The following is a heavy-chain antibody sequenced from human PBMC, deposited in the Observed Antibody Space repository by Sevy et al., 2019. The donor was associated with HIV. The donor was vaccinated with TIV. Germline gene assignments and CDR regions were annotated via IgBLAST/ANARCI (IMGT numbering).Heavy chain of an antibody. V-gene: IGHV1-2*02. D-gene: IGHD5-12*01. J-gene: IGHJ4*02. CDR3: ARVRVLGGYPTQYYFDH. CDR2: INPNSGGT. Sequence: ASVKVSCKASGYTFTGYYMHWVRQAPGQGLEWMGWINPNSGGTNYAQKFKGRVTMTRERSISTAYMGMSRLGSDDTAVYYCARVRVLGGYPTQYYFDHWGQGTLVTVSS. CDR1: GYTFTGYY.